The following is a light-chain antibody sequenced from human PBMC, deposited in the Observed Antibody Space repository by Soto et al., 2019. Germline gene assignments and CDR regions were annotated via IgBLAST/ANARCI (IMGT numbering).Light chain of an antibody. CDR2: SAS. CDR3: QQLNGYQLA. J-gene: IGKJ4*01. V-gene: IGKV1-9*01. CDR1: QGMSTY. Sequence: DIQLTQSPAFLSASVGDTVTITRRASQGMSTYLAWYQQKPGKVPKLLIRSASTLQSGVPPRFSGGGSGTEFTLTISTLQPADSGIYYCQQLNGYQLAFGGGTNVEIK.